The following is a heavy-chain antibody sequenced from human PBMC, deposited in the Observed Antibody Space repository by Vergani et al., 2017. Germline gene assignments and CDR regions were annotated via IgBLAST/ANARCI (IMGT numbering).Heavy chain of an antibody. CDR1: GYSFTNYW. CDR2: IHPADSDT. Sequence: EVQLVQSGAEVKKPGESLKISCTGSGYSFTNYWIGWVRQMPGKGLEWMGIIHPADSDTGYSPSFQGQVTISVDKSISTAYLQGSSLRASDSAMYYCARRDGHDSSGSKYFDYWGQGTVVTVSP. CDR3: ARRDGHDSSGSKYFDY. V-gene: IGHV5-51*03. J-gene: IGHJ4*02. D-gene: IGHD1-26*01.